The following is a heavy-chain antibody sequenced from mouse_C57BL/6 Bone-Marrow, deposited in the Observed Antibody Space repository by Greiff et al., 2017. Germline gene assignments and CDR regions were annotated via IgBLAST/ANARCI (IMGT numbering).Heavy chain of an antibody. CDR1: GYTFTSYD. D-gene: IGHD1-1*01. CDR3: ARSLTTVVATEGFAY. CDR2: IYPRDGST. V-gene: IGHV1-85*01. J-gene: IGHJ3*01. Sequence: QVQLQQSGPVLVKPGASVKLSCKASGYTFTSYDINWVKQRPGQGLEWIGWIYPRDGSTKYNEKFKGKATLTVDTSSSTAYMELHSLTSEDSAVYFCARSLTTVVATEGFAYWGQGTLVTVSA.